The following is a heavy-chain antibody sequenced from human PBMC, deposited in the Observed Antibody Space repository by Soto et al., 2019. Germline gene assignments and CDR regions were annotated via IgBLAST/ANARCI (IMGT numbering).Heavy chain of an antibody. CDR3: ARGFRVAFPVYYYYGMDV. D-gene: IGHD3-3*01. J-gene: IGHJ6*02. Sequence: SETLSLTCAVYGGSISGYYWSWIRQPPGKGLEWIGEINHSGSTNYNPSLKSRVTISVDTSKNQFSLKLSSVTAADTAVYYCARGFRVAFPVYYYYGMDVWGQGTTDTVSS. CDR1: GGSISGYY. V-gene: IGHV4-34*01. CDR2: INHSGST.